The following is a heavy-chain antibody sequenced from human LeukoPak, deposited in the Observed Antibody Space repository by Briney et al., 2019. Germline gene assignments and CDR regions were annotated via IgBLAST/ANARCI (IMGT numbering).Heavy chain of an antibody. J-gene: IGHJ4*02. V-gene: IGHV3-7*01. CDR1: GFNFRSDW. Sequence: GGSLRLSCTASGFNFRSDWMSWVRQAPGRGLEWVANIKPDEGEKFYLDSVKGRFTVSRDNAKNSLYLQMNSLRAEDTAVYYCARSVYGDHFDYWGQGTLVTVSS. CDR2: IKPDEGEK. CDR3: ARSVYGDHFDY. D-gene: IGHD4-17*01.